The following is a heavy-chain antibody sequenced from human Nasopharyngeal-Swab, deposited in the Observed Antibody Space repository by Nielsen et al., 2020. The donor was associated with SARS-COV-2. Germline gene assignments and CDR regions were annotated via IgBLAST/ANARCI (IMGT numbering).Heavy chain of an antibody. CDR3: ARDAPAHYGAFY. D-gene: IGHD4-17*01. J-gene: IGHJ4*02. CDR2: IAHDASNE. CDR1: GFNFSSFG. V-gene: IGHV3-30*03. Sequence: GESLKISCAASGFNFSSFGMQWVRQAPGKRLEWVAFIAHDASNEYYGDSVKGRFSISRDSSKNTLYLQMDSLRGEDTAVYYCARDAPAHYGAFYWGRGTLVTVSS.